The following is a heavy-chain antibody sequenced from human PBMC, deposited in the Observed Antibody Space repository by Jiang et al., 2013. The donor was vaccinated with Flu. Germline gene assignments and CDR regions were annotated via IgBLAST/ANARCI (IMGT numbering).Heavy chain of an antibody. J-gene: IGHJ4*02. V-gene: IGHV2-5*02. CDR1: GLSLTTSGVA. D-gene: IGHD2-21*01. CDR3: ARRLWSGTRDYFDH. CDR2: IYWDDDK. Sequence: KPTQTLTRTCTLSGLSLTTSGVAVAWIRQPAGKALEWLALIYWDDDKRYSPSLKSRLTITTDTSKNQVVLTMTNMDPVDTATYFCARRLWSGTRDYFDHWGPGEPWSPSPQ.